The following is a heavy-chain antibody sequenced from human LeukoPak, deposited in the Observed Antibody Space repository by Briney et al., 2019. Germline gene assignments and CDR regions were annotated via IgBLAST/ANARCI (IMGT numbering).Heavy chain of an antibody. V-gene: IGHV3-23*01. CDR2: ITGSGGFT. CDR1: GFTFINYA. D-gene: IGHD5-12*01. Sequence: GGSLRLSCAASGFTFINYAMTWVRQAPGKGLEWVSGITGSGGFTYYADSVKGRFTISRDNSKNTLYLQMNSLRAEDTAVYYCARAARSRGYSGYGSSFDPWGQGTLVTVSS. CDR3: ARAARSRGYSGYGSSFDP. J-gene: IGHJ5*02.